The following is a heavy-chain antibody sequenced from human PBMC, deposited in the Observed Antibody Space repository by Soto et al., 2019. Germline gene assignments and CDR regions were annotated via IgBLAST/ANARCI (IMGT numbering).Heavy chain of an antibody. J-gene: IGHJ4*02. CDR3: ARDRGYYDSSGYFDY. V-gene: IGHV3-33*01. CDR2: IWYDGSNK. CDR1: GFTFSSYG. Sequence: GGSLRLSCAASGFTFSSYGMHWVRQAPGKGLEWVAVIWYDGSNKYYADSVKGRFTISRDNSKNTLYLQMSSLRAEDTAVYYCARDRGYYDSSGYFDYWGQGTLVTVSS. D-gene: IGHD3-22*01.